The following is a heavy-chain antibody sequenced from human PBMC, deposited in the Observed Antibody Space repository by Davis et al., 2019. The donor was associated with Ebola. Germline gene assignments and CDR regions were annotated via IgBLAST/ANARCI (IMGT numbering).Heavy chain of an antibody. V-gene: IGHV3-23*01. J-gene: IGHJ6*02. CDR1: GISITDYA. CDR3: VRDTSHQLPHWLYYFDGMDV. Sequence: GESLKISCAASGISITDYAMSWVRQARGKGLEWVSPLRGTGATMDFADSVKGRFTISRDNTKNTLYLQMNSLRGEYTDVYYCVRDTSHQLPHWLYYFDGMDVWGQGTSVTVSS. CDR2: LRGTGATM. D-gene: IGHD2-2*01.